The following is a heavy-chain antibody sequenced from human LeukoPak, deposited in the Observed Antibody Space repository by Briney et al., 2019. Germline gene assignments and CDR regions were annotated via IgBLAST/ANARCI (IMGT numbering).Heavy chain of an antibody. CDR3: ARGVSGDLDY. Sequence: PSETLSLTCAVYGGSFSGYYWSWIRQPPGKGLEWIGEINHSGSTNYNPSLKSRVTISVDTSKNQLSLKLSSVTAADTAVYYCARGVSGDLDYWGQGTLVTVSS. V-gene: IGHV4-34*01. J-gene: IGHJ4*02. D-gene: IGHD2-21*02. CDR1: GGSFSGYY. CDR2: INHSGST.